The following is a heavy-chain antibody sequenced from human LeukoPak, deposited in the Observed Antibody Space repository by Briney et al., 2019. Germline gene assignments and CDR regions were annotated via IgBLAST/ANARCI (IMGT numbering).Heavy chain of an antibody. J-gene: IGHJ4*02. CDR1: GGSINSRNY. CDR2: IYHSGST. CDR3: ARDQGGAMSN. V-gene: IGHV4-4*02. Sequence: PSGTLSLTCAVSGGSINSRNYWSWVRQPPGKGLEWIGEIYHSGSTTYNPSLLSRVTISIDKSKNQFSLNLSSVTAADTAVYYCARDQGGAMSNRGQGTLVTVSS. D-gene: IGHD3-16*01.